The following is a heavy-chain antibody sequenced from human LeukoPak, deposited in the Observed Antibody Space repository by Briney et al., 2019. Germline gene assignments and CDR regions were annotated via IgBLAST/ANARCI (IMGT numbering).Heavy chain of an antibody. J-gene: IGHJ6*02. D-gene: IGHD5-18*01. Sequence: GGSLRLSCAASGFTFSSYAMHWVRQAPGKGLEWVAVISYDGSNKYYADSVKGRFTISRDNSKNTLYLQMNSLRAEDTAVYYCARVRAMVHLYYYGMDVWGQGTTVTVSS. V-gene: IGHV3-30-3*01. CDR1: GFTFSSYA. CDR3: ARVRAMVHLYYYGMDV. CDR2: ISYDGSNK.